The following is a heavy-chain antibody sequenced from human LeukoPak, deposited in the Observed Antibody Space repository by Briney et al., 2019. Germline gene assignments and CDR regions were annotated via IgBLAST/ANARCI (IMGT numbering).Heavy chain of an antibody. CDR2: IYYSGST. J-gene: IGHJ4*02. V-gene: IGHV4-31*03. Sequence: PSETLSLTCTVSGGSISSGGYCWSRIRQHPGKGLEWIGYIYYSGSTYYNPSLKSRVTISVDTSKNQFSLKLSSVTAADTAVYYCARENYDFWSGYSHYWGQGTLVTVSS. CDR1: GGSISSGGYC. CDR3: ARENYDFWSGYSHY. D-gene: IGHD3-3*01.